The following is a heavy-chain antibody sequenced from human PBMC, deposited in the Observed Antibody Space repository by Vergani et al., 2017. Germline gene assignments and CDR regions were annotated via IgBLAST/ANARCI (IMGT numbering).Heavy chain of an antibody. D-gene: IGHD4-11*01. CDR1: GYTFTSYY. Sequence: QVQLVQSGAEVKKPGASVKVSCKASGYTFTSYYMHWVRQAPGQGLEWMGIINPSGGSTSYAQKFQGRVTMTRDTSTSTVYMELSSLRSEDTAVYYCARVPHDYRQVNGFDPWGQGTLVTVSS. V-gene: IGHV1-46*01. CDR3: ARVPHDYRQVNGFDP. CDR2: INPSGGST. J-gene: IGHJ5*02.